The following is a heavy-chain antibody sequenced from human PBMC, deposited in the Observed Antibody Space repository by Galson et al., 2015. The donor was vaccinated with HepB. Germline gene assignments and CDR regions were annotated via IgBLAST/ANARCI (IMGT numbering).Heavy chain of an antibody. V-gene: IGHV3-7*03. CDR3: ARDPELRYFDWSQGAFDI. D-gene: IGHD3-9*01. Sequence: SLRLSCAASGFTFSSYWMSWVRQAPGKGLEWVANIKQDGSEKYYVDSVKGRFTISRDNAKNSLYLQMNSLRAEDTAVYYCARDPELRYFDWSQGAFDIWGQGTMVTVSS. J-gene: IGHJ3*02. CDR1: GFTFSSYW. CDR2: IKQDGSEK.